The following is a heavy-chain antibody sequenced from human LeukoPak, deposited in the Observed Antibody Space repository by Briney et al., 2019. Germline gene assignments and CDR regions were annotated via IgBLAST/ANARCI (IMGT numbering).Heavy chain of an antibody. CDR1: GGSIISGSYY. CDR2: IYTSGST. CDR3: ARELGGSGSYYEDP. J-gene: IGHJ5*02. Sequence: PSQTLSLTCTVSGGSIISGSYYGSWIRQPAGKGLEWIGRIYTSGSTNYNPSLKSRVTISVDTSKNQFSLKLSSVTAADTAVYYCARELGGSGSYYEDPWGQGTLVTVSS. D-gene: IGHD3-10*01. V-gene: IGHV4-61*02.